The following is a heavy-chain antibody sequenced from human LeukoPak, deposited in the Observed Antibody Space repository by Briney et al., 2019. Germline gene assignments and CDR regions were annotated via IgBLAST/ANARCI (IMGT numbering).Heavy chain of an antibody. J-gene: IGHJ6*02. D-gene: IGHD6-6*01. CDR1: GCTFTGYY. V-gene: IGHV1-2*02. CDR2: INPNSGGT. Sequence: ASVKVSCKASGCTFTGYYMHWVRQAPGQGLEWMGWINPNSGGTNYAQKFQGRVTMTRDTSISTAYMELSRLRSDDTAVYYCARAASIAARYYYYYGMDVWGQGTTVTVSS. CDR3: ARAASIAARYYYYYGMDV.